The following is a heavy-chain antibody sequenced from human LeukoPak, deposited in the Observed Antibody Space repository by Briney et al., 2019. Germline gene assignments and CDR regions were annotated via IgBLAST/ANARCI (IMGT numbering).Heavy chain of an antibody. J-gene: IGHJ4*02. CDR1: GGTFSSYA. V-gene: IGHV1-69*01. Sequence: FSVTVSCKASGGTFSSYAISWVRPAPGQGLEWMGGIIPIFGTANYAQKFQGRLTITADESTSTAYMELSSLRSEDTAVYYCAREREYGSESYYGDYWGQGTLVTVSS. CDR2: IIPIFGTA. CDR3: AREREYGSESYYGDY. D-gene: IGHD3-10*01.